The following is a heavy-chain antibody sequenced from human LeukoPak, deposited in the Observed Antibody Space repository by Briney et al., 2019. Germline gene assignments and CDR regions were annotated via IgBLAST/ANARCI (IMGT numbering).Heavy chain of an antibody. D-gene: IGHD6-19*01. V-gene: IGHV3-23*01. CDR2: ITGTSGNI. CDR1: GFTFSTYA. J-gene: IGHJ4*02. CDR3: AKGTAVADIYFDY. Sequence: GGSLRLSCAASGFTFSTYAMSWVRQAPGKGLEWVSSITGTSGNIYSADSVRGRFSISRDNSKNMLYLQMNSLRAEDTAVYYCAKGTAVADIYFDYWGQGTLVTVSS.